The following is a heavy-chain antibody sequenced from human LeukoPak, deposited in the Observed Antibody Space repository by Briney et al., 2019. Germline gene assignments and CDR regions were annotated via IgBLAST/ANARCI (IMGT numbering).Heavy chain of an antibody. CDR1: GLTINTNY. CDR2: IYPGGVT. CDR3: AREIGYYFDSDDSRLRGRLDV. D-gene: IGHD3-22*01. V-gene: IGHV3-53*01. J-gene: IGHJ6*04. Sequence: GGSLRLSCAASGLTINTNYMNWVRQAPGRGLEWLSVIYPGGVTKYAESVKGRFTVSRDIAKNTVYLEMNDLRAEDTALYYCAREIGYYFDSDDSRLRGRLDVWGKGTSVTVSS.